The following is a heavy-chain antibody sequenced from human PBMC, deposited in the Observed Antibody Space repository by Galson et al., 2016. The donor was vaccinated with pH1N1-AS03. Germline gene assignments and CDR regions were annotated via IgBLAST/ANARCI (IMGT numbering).Heavy chain of an antibody. Sequence: PALVKPTQTLTLTCSLSGVSVPSSGLAVGWFRLPPGKALEWLALISWDYAKRFSPSLRNRLTITKDTSRNQAVLTVTNVDPLDTATYFCALPNSWGNAFEIWGPGTMVTVAS. D-gene: IGHD3-16*01. V-gene: IGHV2-5*02. CDR3: ALPNSWGNAFEI. CDR2: ISWDYAK. J-gene: IGHJ3*02. CDR1: GVSVPSSGLA.